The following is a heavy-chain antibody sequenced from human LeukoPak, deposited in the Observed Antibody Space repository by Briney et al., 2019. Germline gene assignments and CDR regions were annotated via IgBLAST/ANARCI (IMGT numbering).Heavy chain of an antibody. CDR3: AKVEQRNIVVVTAIPGDY. CDR2: ISGSGGST. Sequence: PGGSLRLSCAASGFTLSSYAMSWVRQAPGKGLEWVSAISGSGGSTYYADSVKGRFTISRDNSKNTLYLQMNSLRAEDTAVYYCAKVEQRNIVVVTAIPGDYWGQGTLVTVSS. V-gene: IGHV3-23*01. J-gene: IGHJ4*02. CDR1: GFTLSSYA. D-gene: IGHD2-21*02.